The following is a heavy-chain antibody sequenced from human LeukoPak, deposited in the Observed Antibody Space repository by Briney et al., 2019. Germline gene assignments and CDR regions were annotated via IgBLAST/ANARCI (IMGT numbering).Heavy chain of an antibody. V-gene: IGHV1-18*01. CDR3: AREDGYYYDSSGYWYY. D-gene: IGHD3-22*01. CDR2: ISIYNGDT. J-gene: IGHJ4*02. Sequence: ASVKVSCKASGYTFTSFSISWVRQAPGQGLEWMGWISIYNGDTHYAQKFQGRVTMTTDTSTSTAYMELRSLRSEDTAVYYCAREDGYYYDSSGYWYYWGQGTLVTVSS. CDR1: GYTFTSFS.